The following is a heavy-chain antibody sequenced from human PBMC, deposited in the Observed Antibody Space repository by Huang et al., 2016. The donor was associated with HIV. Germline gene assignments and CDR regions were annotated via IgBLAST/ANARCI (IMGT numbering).Heavy chain of an antibody. V-gene: IGHV3-53*01. CDR2: IYSGGST. CDR3: ARYVFGPRFGYFDY. Sequence: EVQLVESGGGLIQPGGSLRLSCAASGFTVSSNYMSWVRRAPGKGLEWVSGIYSGGSTYYADSVKGRFTISRDNSKNTLYLQMNSLRAEDAAVYYCARYVFGPRFGYFDYWGQGTLVTVSS. J-gene: IGHJ4*02. CDR1: GFTVSSNY. D-gene: IGHD3-16*01.